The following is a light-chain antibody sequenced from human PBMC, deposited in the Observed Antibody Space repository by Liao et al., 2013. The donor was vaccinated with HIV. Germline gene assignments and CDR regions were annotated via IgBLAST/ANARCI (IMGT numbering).Light chain of an antibody. CDR2: HDT. CDR3: QAWDSSTYVV. Sequence: SYVLTQPSSLSVAPGKTARMTCGGNSIGSKSVHWYQQKPGQAPVLVISHDTDRPSGIPARFSGSNSGNTATLTISGTQAMDEADYYCQAWDSSTYVVFGGGTKLTVL. J-gene: IGLJ2*01. V-gene: IGLV3-21*01. CDR1: SIGSKS.